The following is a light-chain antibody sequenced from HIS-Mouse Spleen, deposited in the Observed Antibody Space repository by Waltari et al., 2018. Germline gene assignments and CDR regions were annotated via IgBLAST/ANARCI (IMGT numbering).Light chain of an antibody. Sequence: DIQLTQSPSFLSASVGDRVTITCRARQGISSYLACYQQKPGKAPKLLIYAASTLQSGVPSRFSGSGSGTEFTLTISSLQPEDFATYYCQQLNSYPTFGQGTRLEIK. CDR3: QQLNSYPT. V-gene: IGKV1-9*01. CDR1: QGISSY. J-gene: IGKJ5*01. CDR2: AAS.